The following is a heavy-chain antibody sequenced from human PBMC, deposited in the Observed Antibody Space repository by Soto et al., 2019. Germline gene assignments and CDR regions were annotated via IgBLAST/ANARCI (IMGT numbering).Heavy chain of an antibody. CDR1: GFTFTTYS. J-gene: IGHJ6*02. Sequence: PGGSLRLSCPASGFTFTTYSMNWVRQAPGKGLEWVSFISSTSSAIYYADSVKGRFTISRDNSKNTLYLQMNSLRAEDTAVYYCAREFGVPAAMYYYYGMDVWGQGTTVTVSS. D-gene: IGHD2-2*01. CDR2: ISSTSSAI. V-gene: IGHV3-48*01. CDR3: AREFGVPAAMYYYYGMDV.